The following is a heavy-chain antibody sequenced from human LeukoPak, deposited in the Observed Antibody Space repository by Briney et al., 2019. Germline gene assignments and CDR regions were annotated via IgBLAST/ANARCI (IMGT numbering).Heavy chain of an antibody. J-gene: IGHJ4*02. V-gene: IGHV3-23*01. CDR1: GFTFSSYA. CDR3: AKDPYGSGSYYERGCFDY. CDR2: ISGSGGST. Sequence: GGSLRLSCAASGFTFSSYAMSWVRQAPGKGLGWVSAISGSGGSTYYADSVKGRFTISRDNRKNTLYLQMNSLRAEDTAVYYCAKDPYGSGSYYERGCFDYWGQGTLVTVSS. D-gene: IGHD3-10*01.